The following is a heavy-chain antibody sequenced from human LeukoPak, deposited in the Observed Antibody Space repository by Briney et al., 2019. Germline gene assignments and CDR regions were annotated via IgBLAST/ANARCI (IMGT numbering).Heavy chain of an antibody. J-gene: IGHJ4*02. CDR3: VKSGGYGLIDY. CDR2: IYSSGST. V-gene: IGHV4-39*01. D-gene: IGHD1-26*01. Sequence: PSGTLSLTCAVSGASISGSGYYWGWIRQPPGKGLEWIGNIYSSGSTYYNASLQSRVTISIDTSKNQFSLRLSSVTAAETAMYYCVKSGGYGLIDYWGQGTRVTVSS. CDR1: GASISGSGYY.